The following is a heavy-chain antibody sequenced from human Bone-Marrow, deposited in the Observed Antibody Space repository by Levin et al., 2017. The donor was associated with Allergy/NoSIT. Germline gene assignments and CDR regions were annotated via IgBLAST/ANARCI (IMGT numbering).Heavy chain of an antibody. D-gene: IGHD4-17*01. CDR3: TRVEGYGDFLNWHYFGMDV. Sequence: ASVKVSCKASGYTFTINDINWVRQAPGQGLEWMGWMNPNSGNTGYAQKFQGRVTMTRDTSISTAYMELSSLTSEDTATYYCTRVEGYGDFLNWHYFGMDVWGRGTTVTVSS. CDR2: MNPNSGNT. V-gene: IGHV1-8*01. CDR1: GYTFTIND. J-gene: IGHJ6*02.